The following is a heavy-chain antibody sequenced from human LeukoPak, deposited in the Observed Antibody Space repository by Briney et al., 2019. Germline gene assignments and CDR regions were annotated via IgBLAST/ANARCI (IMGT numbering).Heavy chain of an antibody. J-gene: IGHJ4*02. CDR3: GREPYSTSSIDY. D-gene: IGHD6-13*01. CDR1: GFTFSSYA. Sequence: GGSLRLSCAASGFTFSSYAMSWVRQAPGKGLEWVSFISSSSTYIYYADSLKGRFTISRDNAKNSLYLQVDSLRAEDTAVYYCGREPYSTSSIDYWGQGTLVTVSS. CDR2: ISSSSTYI. V-gene: IGHV3-21*01.